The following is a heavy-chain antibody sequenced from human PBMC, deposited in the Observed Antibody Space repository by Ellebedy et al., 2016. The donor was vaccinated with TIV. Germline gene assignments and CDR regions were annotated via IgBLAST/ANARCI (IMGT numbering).Heavy chain of an antibody. CDR3: ARDNSDYGIYAFDI. J-gene: IGHJ3*02. CDR2: IYYTGRT. Sequence: SETLSLTCTVSGDSIDTGGYYWSWIRHHPGKGLEWIGYIYYTGRTDYNPSLKSRVTLSIDTSKTQFSLKLTSVTSADTAVYYCARDNSDYGIYAFDIWGHGTMVTVSA. CDR1: GDSIDTGGYY. D-gene: IGHD4-17*01. V-gene: IGHV4-31*03.